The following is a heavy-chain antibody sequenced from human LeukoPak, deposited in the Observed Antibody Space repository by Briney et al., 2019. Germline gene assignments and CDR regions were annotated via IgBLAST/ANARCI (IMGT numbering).Heavy chain of an antibody. D-gene: IGHD5-18*01. Sequence: SETLSLTCTVSGGSISSSSAYWGWIRQPPGKGLEWIGSIYYSKNTYYNPSLKSRVTISADTSKNQFSLTLGSVSATGTAVYYCVSPRGFSYGYFDYWGQGTLVTVSS. CDR3: VSPRGFSYGYFDY. CDR2: IYYSKNT. V-gene: IGHV4-39*01. CDR1: GGSISSSSAY. J-gene: IGHJ4*02.